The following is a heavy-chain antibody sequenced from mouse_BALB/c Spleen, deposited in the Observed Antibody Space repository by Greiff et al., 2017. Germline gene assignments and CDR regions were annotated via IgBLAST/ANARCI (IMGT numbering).Heavy chain of an antibody. J-gene: IGHJ4*01. CDR2: INPNNGGT. V-gene: IGHV1-18*01. CDR1: GYTFTDYN. Sequence: EVKLMESGPELVKPGASVKIPCKASGYTFTDYNMDWVKQSHGKSLEWIGDINPNNGGTIYNQKFKGKATLTVDKSSSTAYMELRSLTSEDTAVYYCARFGGGFDYYAMDYWGQGTSVTVSS. CDR3: ARFGGGFDYYAMDY.